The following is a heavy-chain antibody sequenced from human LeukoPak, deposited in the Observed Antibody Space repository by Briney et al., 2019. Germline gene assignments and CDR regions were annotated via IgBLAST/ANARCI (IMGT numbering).Heavy chain of an antibody. J-gene: IGHJ4*02. V-gene: IGHV4-59*01. CDR2: IYYSGST. Sequence: PSETLSLSCSVSGGSISSYYWSWIRQPPGKGLEWIGYIYYSGSTNYNPSLYSRVTISVDTSKNQFSLKLSSVTAADTAIYYCARAGAIAARPDFDYWGQGTLVTVYS. D-gene: IGHD6-6*01. CDR3: ARAGAIAARPDFDY. CDR1: GGSISSYY.